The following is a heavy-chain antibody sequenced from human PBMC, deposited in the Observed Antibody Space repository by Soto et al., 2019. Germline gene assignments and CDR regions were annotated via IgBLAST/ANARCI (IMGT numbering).Heavy chain of an antibody. J-gene: IGHJ5*02. CDR2: IIPITETP. D-gene: IGHD3-10*01. V-gene: IGHV1-69*06. Sequence: QVQLVQSGAEVKKPGSSVKVSCKVSGGTFSSHAINWLRQAPGQGLEWMGVIIPITETPNNAEKFQGRVTITADKSTTTVYMELSSLTFDDTAVYFCARGNKGPGHYGPGSQGWYGPWGQGTLVTVS. CDR3: ARGNKGPGHYGPGSQGWYGP. CDR1: GGTFSSHA.